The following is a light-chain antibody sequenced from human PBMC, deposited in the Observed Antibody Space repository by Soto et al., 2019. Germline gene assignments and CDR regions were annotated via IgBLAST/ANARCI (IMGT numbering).Light chain of an antibody. J-gene: IGKJ1*01. CDR1: QSVSSY. Sequence: EIVFTQSPATRSFYPWEIATLSCRASQSVSSYVAWYQQKPGQAPRLLIFGASSRATGIPDRFSGSGSGTDFTLTISRLETEDFAVYYCQQYGSSQTFGQGTKVDIK. CDR3: QQYGSSQT. CDR2: GAS. V-gene: IGKV3-20*01.